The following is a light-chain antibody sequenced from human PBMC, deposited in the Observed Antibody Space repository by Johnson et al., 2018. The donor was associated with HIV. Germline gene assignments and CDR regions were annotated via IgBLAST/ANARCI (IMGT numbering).Light chain of an antibody. J-gene: IGLJ1*01. V-gene: IGLV1-51*02. CDR1: SSNIGNNY. CDR3: GTWDTSLSAGCV. CDR2: ENN. Sequence: QLVLTQPPSVSAAPGQKVTISCSGSSSNIGNNYVSWYQQLPGTAPKLLIYENNKRPPGIPDRFSDSKFGTSADLCITGLQPGDEADYYCGTWDTSLSAGCVFGTGTKVTVL.